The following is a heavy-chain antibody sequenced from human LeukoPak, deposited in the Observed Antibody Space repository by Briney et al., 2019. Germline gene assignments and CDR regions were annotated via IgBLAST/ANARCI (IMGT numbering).Heavy chain of an antibody. J-gene: IGHJ3*02. D-gene: IGHD1-7*01. CDR1: GYTFTGNY. Sequence: ASVKVSCKASGYTFTGNYMHWVRQAPGQGLEWMGWINPNSGGTNYAQKFQGRVTMTRDTSISTAYMELSRLRSDDTAVYYCARKGITGTHDAFDIWGQGTMVTVSS. V-gene: IGHV1-2*02. CDR3: ARKGITGTHDAFDI. CDR2: INPNSGGT.